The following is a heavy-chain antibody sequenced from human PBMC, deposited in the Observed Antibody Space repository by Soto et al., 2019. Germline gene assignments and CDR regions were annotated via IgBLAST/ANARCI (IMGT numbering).Heavy chain of an antibody. V-gene: IGHV1-8*01. J-gene: IGHJ4*02. D-gene: IGHD2-15*01. CDR2: INPTSEYT. Sequence: GASVKVSCKASGYTFTSYDINWVRQAPGQGLEWVGWINPTSEYTAHAQKFQGRVTLTREISTATAYMELSSLTSEDTAVYFCARQVLPAYSSDWGPGTQVNGSS. CDR1: GYTFTSYD. CDR3: ARQVLPAYSSD.